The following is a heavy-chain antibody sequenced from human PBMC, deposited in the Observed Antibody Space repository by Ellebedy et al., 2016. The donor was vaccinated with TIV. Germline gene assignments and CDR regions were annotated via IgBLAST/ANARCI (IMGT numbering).Heavy chain of an antibody. V-gene: IGHV3-7*01. D-gene: IGHD4-17*01. CDR3: VTDGSYGDYLSPTHAFVI. Sequence: GESLKISCVGSGFSFSSYSMSWVRQAPAKGLEWVAYTMQLGSEKYDVDSVRGRFTISRDNARNELSLQMDSLTAEDTAVYYWVTDGSYGDYLSPTHAFVIWGQGTMVAVSS. CDR1: GFSFSSYS. J-gene: IGHJ3*02. CDR2: TMQLGSEK.